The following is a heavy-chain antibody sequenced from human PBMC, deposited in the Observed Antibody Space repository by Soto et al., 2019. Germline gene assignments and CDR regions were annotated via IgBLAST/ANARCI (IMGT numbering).Heavy chain of an antibody. CDR1: GFTFSNAW. D-gene: IGHD3-10*01. CDR2: IKSKTDGGTT. J-gene: IGHJ6*02. CDR3: TTDETTMVRGVITWGYGMDV. V-gene: IGHV3-15*07. Sequence: PGGSLRLSCAASGFTFSNAWMNWVRQAPGEGLEWVGRIKSKTDGGTTDYAAPVKGRFTISRDDSKNTLYLQMNSLKTEGTAVYYCTTDETTMVRGVITWGYGMDVWGQGTTVTVSS.